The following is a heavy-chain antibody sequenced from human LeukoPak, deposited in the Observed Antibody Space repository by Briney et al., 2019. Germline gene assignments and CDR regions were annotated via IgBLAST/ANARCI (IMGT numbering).Heavy chain of an antibody. CDR1: GFTARTGSSFRRLW. D-gene: IGHD6-13*01. J-gene: IGHJ1*01. CDR2: INEDGSEK. V-gene: IGHV3-7*01. Sequence: PGGSLRLSCAASGFTARTGSSFRRLWMTWVRQSPGKGLEWVANINEDGSEKLYVDSLTGRVTISRDNAENTLFPQLNYLRAEDTAVYYCARGGSDSSRYWEDWGQGTLLIVSS. CDR3: ARGGSDSSRYWED.